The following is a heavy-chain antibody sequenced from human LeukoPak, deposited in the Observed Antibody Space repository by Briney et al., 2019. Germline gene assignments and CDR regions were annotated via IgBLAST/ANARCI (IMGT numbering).Heavy chain of an antibody. Sequence: GGSLRLSCAASGFTFSNYWMSWVRQAPGKGLEWVANIKQDGSEKYYVDSVKGRFTISRDNAKNLLYLQMSSLRAEDTAVYYCVRDPCTSTSCYFDYWGQGTLVSVSS. V-gene: IGHV3-7*01. J-gene: IGHJ4*02. CDR3: VRDPCTSTSCYFDY. CDR2: IKQDGSEK. D-gene: IGHD2-2*01. CDR1: GFTFSNYW.